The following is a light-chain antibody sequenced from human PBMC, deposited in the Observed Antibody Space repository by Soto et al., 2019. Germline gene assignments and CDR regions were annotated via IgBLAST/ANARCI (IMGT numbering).Light chain of an antibody. CDR1: SSDVGGYIY. J-gene: IGLJ1*01. V-gene: IGLV2-14*01. CDR3: SSYTTSSSYV. CDR2: DVT. Sequence: QSALTQPASVSGSPGQPITISCTGTSSDVGGYIYVSWYQQHPGKAPKLMIYDVTSRPSGVSYRFSGSKSGNTASLTISGLQAEDEADYYCSSYTTSSSYVFXTGTKVTVL.